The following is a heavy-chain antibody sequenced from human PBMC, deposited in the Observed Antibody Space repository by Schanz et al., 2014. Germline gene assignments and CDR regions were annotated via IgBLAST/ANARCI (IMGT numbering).Heavy chain of an antibody. D-gene: IGHD3-10*01. CDR3: AKQHIVRGVIYLNWFDS. CDR2: VSSDGNND. J-gene: IGHJ5*01. V-gene: IGHV3-30*18. CDR1: GFTFSTHA. Sequence: VPLVASGGGVVQPGRSLRLSCAASGFTFSTHAMHWVRQAPGKGLEWVALVSSDGNNDYYTDSVKGRFTISRDNSKNTVHLQMNSLRAEDTAVYYCAKQHIVRGVIYLNWFDSWGQGTLVTVSS.